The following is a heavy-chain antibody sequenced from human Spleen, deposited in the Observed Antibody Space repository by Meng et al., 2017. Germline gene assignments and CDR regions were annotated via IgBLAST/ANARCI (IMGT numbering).Heavy chain of an antibody. J-gene: IGHJ5*02. Sequence: QLQLQESGPGLVKPSETLSLTCPVSGGSISSSSYYWGWIRQPPGKGLEWIGSIYYSGSTYYNPSLKSRVTISVDTSKNQFSLKLSSVTAADTAVYYCARDWIVVVGGWFDPWGQGTLVTVSS. CDR3: ARDWIVVVGGWFDP. CDR1: GGSISSSSYY. CDR2: IYYSGST. D-gene: IGHD3-22*01. V-gene: IGHV4-39*02.